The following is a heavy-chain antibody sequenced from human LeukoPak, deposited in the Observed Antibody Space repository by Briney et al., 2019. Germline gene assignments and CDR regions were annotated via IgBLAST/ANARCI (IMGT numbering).Heavy chain of an antibody. D-gene: IGHD3-22*01. V-gene: IGHV4-39*07. CDR1: GDSISSSGCY. CDR3: ARTYSSGQGAYY. CDR2: IHYSGNT. Sequence: SETLSLTCTVSGDSISSSGCYWAWLRQPPGKGLEWIGSIHYSGNTYYNPSLKSRVTVSVDTSKNQFSLKLSSVTAADTAVYYCARTYSSGQGAYYWGQGTLVTVSS. J-gene: IGHJ1*01.